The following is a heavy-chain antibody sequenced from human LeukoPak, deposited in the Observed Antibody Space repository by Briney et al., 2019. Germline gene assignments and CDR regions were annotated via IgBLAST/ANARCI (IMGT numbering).Heavy chain of an antibody. Sequence: GGSLGLSCAASGFTFSSYGMHWVRQAPGKGLEWVAVISYDGSNKYYADSVKGRFTISRDNSKNTLYLQMNSLRAEDTAVYYCAKAAGGDSSAIGGWGQGTLVTVSS. CDR1: GFTFSSYG. CDR2: ISYDGSNK. CDR3: AKAAGGDSSAIGG. J-gene: IGHJ4*02. D-gene: IGHD3-22*01. V-gene: IGHV3-30*18.